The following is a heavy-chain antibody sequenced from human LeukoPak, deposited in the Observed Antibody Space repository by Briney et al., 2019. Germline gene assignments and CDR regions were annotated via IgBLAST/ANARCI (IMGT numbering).Heavy chain of an antibody. J-gene: IGHJ5*02. CDR1: GASISSYY. D-gene: IGHD1-7*01. CDR3: ARDSGTTGEVKFDP. Sequence: SETLSLTCTVSGASISSYYWSWIRQPAGKGLEWIGRIYVSGSTTYNPSLESRVTMSLDTSKNQISLKVSSVTATDTAVYYCARDSGTTGEVKFDPWGQGTLVTVSS. CDR2: IYVSGST. V-gene: IGHV4-4*07.